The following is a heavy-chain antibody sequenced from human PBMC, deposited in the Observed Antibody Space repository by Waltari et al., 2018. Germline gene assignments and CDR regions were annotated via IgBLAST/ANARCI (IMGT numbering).Heavy chain of an antibody. D-gene: IGHD5-18*01. V-gene: IGHV3-73*02. J-gene: IGHJ6*02. CDR3: TSAYSYAYDPYGMDV. CDR2: IRSKVNSYAT. Sequence: EVQLVESGGGLVQPGGSLKLSCAASGFTFRGSAIPWVRQASGKGLEWVGRIRSKVNSYATTYAASVKGRFTISRDDSKNTAYLQMNSLKREDTAVYYCTSAYSYAYDPYGMDVWGRGTTVTVSS. CDR1: GFTFRGSA.